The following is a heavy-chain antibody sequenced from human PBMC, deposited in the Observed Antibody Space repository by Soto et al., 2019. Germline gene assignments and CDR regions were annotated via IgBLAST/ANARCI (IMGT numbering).Heavy chain of an antibody. CDR1: GYTFTSYG. J-gene: IGHJ4*02. Sequence: GASGKVSCKASGYTFTSYGISWVRQAPGQGLEWMGWISAYNGNTNYAQKLQGRVTMTTDTSTSTVYMELRSLRSDDTAVYYCARDVTYYYDSSGFADYWGQGTLVTVSS. CDR2: ISAYNGNT. V-gene: IGHV1-18*01. CDR3: ARDVTYYYDSSGFADY. D-gene: IGHD3-22*01.